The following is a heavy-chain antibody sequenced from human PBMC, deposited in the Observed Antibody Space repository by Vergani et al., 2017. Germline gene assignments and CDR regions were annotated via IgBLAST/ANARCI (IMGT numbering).Heavy chain of an antibody. CDR1: GFTLSNYN. V-gene: IGHV3-30*02. J-gene: IGHJ4*02. CDR3: AKHFRGWGIDY. D-gene: IGHD3-16*01. Sequence: QVQLVESGGGVVQRGGSLRLSCATSGFTLSNYNMQWIRQGPGKGLEFVAFIQCDGSNQYYADSVKGRFTLSRDFSKNTLYLQMNSLRTDDTATYYCAKHFRGWGIDYCCQGAQVIVAS. CDR2: IQCDGSNQ.